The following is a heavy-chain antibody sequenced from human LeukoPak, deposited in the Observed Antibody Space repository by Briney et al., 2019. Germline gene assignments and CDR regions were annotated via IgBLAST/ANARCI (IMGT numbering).Heavy chain of an antibody. J-gene: IGHJ4*02. CDR2: ISYDGSNK. V-gene: IGHV3-30-3*01. D-gene: IGHD1-20*01. Sequence: GGSLRLSCAASGFTFSSYAMHWVRQAPSKGLEWVAVISYDGSNKYYADSVKGRFTISRDNSKNTLYLQMNSLRAEDTAVYYCASPNWNYDYWGQGTLVTVST. CDR1: GFTFSSYA. CDR3: ASPNWNYDY.